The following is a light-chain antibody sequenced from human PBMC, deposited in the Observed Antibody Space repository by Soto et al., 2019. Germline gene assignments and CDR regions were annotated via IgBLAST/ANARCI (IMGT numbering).Light chain of an antibody. V-gene: IGKV3-11*01. CDR1: HSVSTS. CDR2: DAS. CDR3: QQRSTWPPFT. Sequence: EIVLTQSPATLSLSPGERATLSCRASHSVSTSLAGYQQRPGQAPRLLIYDASTRATGIPARFSGSGSGTDFALTVGSLEPEDFAVYYCQQRSTWPPFTFGPGTKVDIK. J-gene: IGKJ3*01.